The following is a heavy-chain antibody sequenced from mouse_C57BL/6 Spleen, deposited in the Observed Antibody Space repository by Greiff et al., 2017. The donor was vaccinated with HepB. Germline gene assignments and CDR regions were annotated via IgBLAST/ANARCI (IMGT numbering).Heavy chain of an antibody. V-gene: IGHV1-26*01. CDR1: GYTFTDYY. Sequence: VQLQQSGPELVKPGASVKISCKASGYTFTDYYMNWVKQSHGKSLEWIGDINPNNGGTSYNQKFKGKATLTVDKSSSTAYMELRSLTSEDSAVYYCARPPLYYYGSSLDYWGQGTTLTVSS. CDR2: INPNNGGT. CDR3: ARPPLYYYGSSLDY. J-gene: IGHJ2*01. D-gene: IGHD1-1*01.